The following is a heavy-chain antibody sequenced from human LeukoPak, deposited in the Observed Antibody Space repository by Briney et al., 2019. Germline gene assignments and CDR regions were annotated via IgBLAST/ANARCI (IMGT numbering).Heavy chain of an antibody. CDR3: ARAIAVTGTTTDFQH. CDR1: GYTFTSYG. V-gene: IGHV1-18*01. CDR2: ISAYNGNT. Sequence: ASVKVSCKASGYTFTSYGISLVRQAPGQGLEWMGWISAYNGNTNYAQKLQGRVTMTTDTSTSTANMELRSLRSDDTAVYYCARAIAVTGTTTDFQHWGQGTLVTVSS. D-gene: IGHD6-19*01. J-gene: IGHJ1*01.